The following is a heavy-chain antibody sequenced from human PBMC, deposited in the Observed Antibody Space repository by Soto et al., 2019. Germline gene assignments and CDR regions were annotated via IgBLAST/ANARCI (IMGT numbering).Heavy chain of an antibody. V-gene: IGHV1-69*13. J-gene: IGHJ5*02. CDR3: ARECSGGYNWFDP. D-gene: IGHD2-15*01. Sequence: SVKVSCKASGGTFSSYAISWVRQAPGQGLEWMGGIIPIFGTANYAQKFQGRVTITADESTSTAYMELSSLRSEDTAVYYCARECSGGYNWFDPWGQGTLVTVSS. CDR2: IIPIFGTA. CDR1: GGTFSSYA.